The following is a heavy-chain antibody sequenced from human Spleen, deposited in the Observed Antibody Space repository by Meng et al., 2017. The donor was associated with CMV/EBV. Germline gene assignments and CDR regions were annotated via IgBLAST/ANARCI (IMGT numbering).Heavy chain of an antibody. J-gene: IGHJ4*02. CDR3: AKDINDYSNY. Sequence: GESLKISCGASGFTFSSYIMNWVRQAPGKGLEWVSSISTTSSYIYYADSMKGRFTISRDNSKNTLYLQMNSLRAEDTAVYYCAKDINDYSNYWGQGTLVTVSS. D-gene: IGHD4-11*01. CDR1: GFTFSSYI. V-gene: IGHV3-21*04. CDR2: ISTTSSYI.